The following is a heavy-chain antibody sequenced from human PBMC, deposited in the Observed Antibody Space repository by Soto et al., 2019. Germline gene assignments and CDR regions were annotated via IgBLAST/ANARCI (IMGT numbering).Heavy chain of an antibody. Sequence: GGSQILSCAASGCTVSSYWMHWVRHARGKGLVWVSRINSDGSSTSYADSVKGRFTISRDNAKNTLYLQMNSLRAEDTAVYYCARAPGDYGDYYYGMDVWGQGTTVTVSS. CDR3: ARAPGDYGDYYYGMDV. CDR1: GCTVSSYW. V-gene: IGHV3-74*01. D-gene: IGHD4-17*01. CDR2: INSDGSST. J-gene: IGHJ6*02.